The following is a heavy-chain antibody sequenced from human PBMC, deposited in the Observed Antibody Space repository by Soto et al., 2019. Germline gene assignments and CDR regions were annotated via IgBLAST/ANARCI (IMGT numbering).Heavy chain of an antibody. CDR3: AQLTDSSGWPFDY. D-gene: IGHD6-19*01. CDR2: ISYDGSNK. CDR1: GFTFSSYG. V-gene: IGHV3-30*18. Sequence: GGSLRLSCAASGFTFSSYGMHWVRQAPGKGLEWVAVISYDGSNKYYADSVKGRFTISRDNSKNTLYLQMNSLRAEDTAVYYCAQLTDSSGWPFDYWGQGTLVTVSS. J-gene: IGHJ4*02.